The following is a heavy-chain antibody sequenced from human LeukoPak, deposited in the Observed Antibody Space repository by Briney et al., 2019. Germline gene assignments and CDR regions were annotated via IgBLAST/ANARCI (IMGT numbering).Heavy chain of an antibody. CDR2: IYYSGST. V-gene: IGHV4-4*02. D-gene: IGHD3-10*01. CDR1: GGSISSSNW. CDR3: ARGALEYYYGSGSKYYYYYYMDV. J-gene: IGHJ6*03. Sequence: SETLSLTCAVSGGSISSSNWWSWVRQPPGKGLEWIGYIYYSGSTNYNPSLKSRVTISVDTSKNQFSLKLSSVTAADTAVYYCARGALEYYYGSGSKYYYYYYMDVWGKGTTVTISS.